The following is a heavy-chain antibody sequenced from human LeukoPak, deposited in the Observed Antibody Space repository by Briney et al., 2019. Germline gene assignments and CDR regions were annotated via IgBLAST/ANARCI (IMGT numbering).Heavy chain of an antibody. CDR1: GFTFSSYL. J-gene: IGHJ3*02. CDR3: ARAGGSDAFDI. Sequence: PGGSLRLSCAASGFTFSSYLMHWVRQAPGKGLVWVSRINSDGSSTSYADSVKGRFTISRDNAKNSLYLQMNSLRAEDTALYYCARAGGSDAFDIWGQGTMVTVSS. V-gene: IGHV3-74*01. D-gene: IGHD5-12*01. CDR2: INSDGSST.